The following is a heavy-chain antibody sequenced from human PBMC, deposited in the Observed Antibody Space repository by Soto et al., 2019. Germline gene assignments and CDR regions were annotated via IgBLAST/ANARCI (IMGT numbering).Heavy chain of an antibody. J-gene: IGHJ4*02. CDR3: AREKWFGQTPFDS. V-gene: IGHV1-18*01. CDR1: GFTLNDFG. D-gene: IGHD3-10*01. Sequence: QVQLVQSGAEVKKSVASVKVSCKASGFTLNDFGVSWVRQAPGQGLEWMGWISGYDGNTNFAQKYEGRVTMTIDSSTSTAYMELRNLRSDDTAMYYCAREKWFGQTPFDSWGQGTLVTVSS. CDR2: ISGYDGNT.